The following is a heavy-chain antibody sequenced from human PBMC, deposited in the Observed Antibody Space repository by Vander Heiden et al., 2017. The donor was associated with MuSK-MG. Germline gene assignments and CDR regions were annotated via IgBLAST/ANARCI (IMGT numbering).Heavy chain of an antibody. J-gene: IGHJ4*02. CDR3: AKDEGNRMATIQLDY. Sequence: EVQLLESGGGLVQPGGSLRLSCAASGFPFSGDAMSWVRQAPGKGLEWVSAISGSGGSTYYADSVKGRFTISRDNSKNTLYLQMNSLRAEDTAVYYCAKDEGNRMATIQLDYWGQGTLVTVSS. D-gene: IGHD5-12*01. CDR1: GFPFSGDA. CDR2: ISGSGGST. V-gene: IGHV3-23*01.